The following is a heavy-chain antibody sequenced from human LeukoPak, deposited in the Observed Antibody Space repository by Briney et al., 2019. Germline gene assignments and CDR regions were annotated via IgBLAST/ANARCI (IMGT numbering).Heavy chain of an antibody. CDR3: ARHSVTIFGVVIAHNWFDH. V-gene: IGHV4-39*01. D-gene: IGHD3-3*01. Sequence: PSETLSLTCTVSGGSISSSSYYWGWIRQPPGKGLEWIVSIYYSGSTYYNPSLKSRVTISVDTSKNPFSLKLSSVTAADTAVYYCARHSVTIFGVVIAHNWFDHWGQGTLVTVSS. J-gene: IGHJ5*02. CDR2: IYYSGST. CDR1: GGSISSSSYY.